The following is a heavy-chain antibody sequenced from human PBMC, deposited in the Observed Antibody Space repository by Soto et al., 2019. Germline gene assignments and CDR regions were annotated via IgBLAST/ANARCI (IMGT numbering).Heavy chain of an antibody. CDR3: ARDDSSGYAYDAFDI. CDR2: ISAYNGNT. Sequence: QVQLVQSGAEVKKPGASVKVSCKASGYTFTSYGISWVRQAPGQGLEWMGWISAYNGNTNYAQKLQGRVTMTTDTSTSTADMELRSLRSDDTAVDDGARDDSSGYAYDAFDIWGQGTMVTVSS. D-gene: IGHD3-22*01. V-gene: IGHV1-18*01. J-gene: IGHJ3*02. CDR1: GYTFTSYG.